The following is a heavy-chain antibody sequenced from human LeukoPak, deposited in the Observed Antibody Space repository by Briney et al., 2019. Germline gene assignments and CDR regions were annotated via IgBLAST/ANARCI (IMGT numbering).Heavy chain of an antibody. D-gene: IGHD5-12*01. Sequence: SETLSLTCAVSGVSFDDYYWAWVRQTPGKGLEWIGENNHSGYTNDSPSLKSRVTLSIDTSRKQFPLNLRSVTVADAGTYYCTRMATGHDYWGQGTLVTVSS. CDR1: GVSFDDYY. J-gene: IGHJ4*02. V-gene: IGHV4-34*01. CDR2: NNHSGYT. CDR3: TRMATGHDY.